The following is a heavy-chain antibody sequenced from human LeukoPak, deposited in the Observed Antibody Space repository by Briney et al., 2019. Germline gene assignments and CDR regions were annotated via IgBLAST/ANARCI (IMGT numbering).Heavy chain of an antibody. D-gene: IGHD4-11*01. Sequence: GASVKVSCKASGYTFTSYDINWVRQATGQGLEWMGWMNPNSGNTGYAQKFQGRVTITTNTSISTAYMELSSLRSEETAVYYCARGPIRTTVTTAYYFVYWGQGTLVTVSS. CDR2: MNPNSGNT. CDR3: ARGPIRTTVTTAYYFVY. J-gene: IGHJ4*02. CDR1: GYTFTSYD. V-gene: IGHV1-8*03.